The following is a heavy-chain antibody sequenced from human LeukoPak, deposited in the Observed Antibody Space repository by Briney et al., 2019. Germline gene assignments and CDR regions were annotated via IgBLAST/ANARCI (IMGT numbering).Heavy chain of an antibody. CDR2: ISDSGGST. Sequence: GGSLRLSCAASGFTLSSYAMSWVRQAPGKGLEWVSVISDSGGSTYYADSVKGRFTISRDKSKKTLDLQMNSLRAEDTAVYYCAKDHGYYHSSGPIDYWGPGTLVTVSS. D-gene: IGHD3-22*01. J-gene: IGHJ4*02. CDR1: GFTLSSYA. CDR3: AKDHGYYHSSGPIDY. V-gene: IGHV3-23*01.